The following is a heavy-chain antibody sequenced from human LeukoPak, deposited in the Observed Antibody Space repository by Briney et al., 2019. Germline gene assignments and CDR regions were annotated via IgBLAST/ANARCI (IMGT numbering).Heavy chain of an antibody. D-gene: IGHD6-13*01. Sequence: GGSLRLSCAASGFTFDDYAMHWVRQAPGKGLEWVSGISWNSNSIAYADSVKGRFTISRDNAKNSLYLQMNSLRAEDTALYYCAKGGEAAGDFDYWGQGTLVTVSS. V-gene: IGHV3-9*01. CDR2: ISWNSNSI. CDR3: AKGGEAAGDFDY. J-gene: IGHJ4*02. CDR1: GFTFDDYA.